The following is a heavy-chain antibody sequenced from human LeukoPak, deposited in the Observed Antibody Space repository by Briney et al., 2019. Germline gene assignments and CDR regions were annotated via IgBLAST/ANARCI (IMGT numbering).Heavy chain of an antibody. J-gene: IGHJ5*02. CDR1: GDSISSSNW. V-gene: IGHV4-4*02. CDR2: IYHSGST. D-gene: IGHD3-10*01. Sequence: SGTLSLTCAVSGDSISSSNWWSWVRQPPGKGLEWIGEIYHSGSTNYNPSLKSQVTISVDKSKNQFSLKLSSVTAADTAVYYCARDKRLLVRWGFDPWGQGTLVTVSS. CDR3: ARDKRLLVRWGFDP.